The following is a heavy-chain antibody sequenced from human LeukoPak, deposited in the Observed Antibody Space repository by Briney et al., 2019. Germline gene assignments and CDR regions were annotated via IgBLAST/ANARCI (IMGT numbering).Heavy chain of an antibody. D-gene: IGHD4-23*01. CDR1: GYRLISYG. J-gene: IGHJ4*02. CDR2: IWYEGGNK. V-gene: IGHV3-33*06. Sequence: PGGSPKLSCEASGYRLISYGMHWVRQAPGKGLEWVAVIWYEGGNKYYAETVKGRCSISRDTSKNTLYLEMNSLRAEDTAVYYCAKDLNYGANLGDYWGQGTLVTVS. CDR3: AKDLNYGANLGDY.